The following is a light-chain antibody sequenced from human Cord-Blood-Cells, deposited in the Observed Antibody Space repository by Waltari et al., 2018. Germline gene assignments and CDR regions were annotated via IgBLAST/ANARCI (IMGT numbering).Light chain of an antibody. CDR2: DAS. Sequence: IVLTQSPATLSLSPGERATLSCRASQSVSSYSAWYQQKPGQAPRLLIYDASNRATGIPARFSGSGSGTDFTLTISSLEPEDFAVYYCQQRSNWPLLTFGGGTKVEIK. J-gene: IGKJ4*01. CDR1: QSVSSY. CDR3: QQRSNWPLLT. V-gene: IGKV3-11*01.